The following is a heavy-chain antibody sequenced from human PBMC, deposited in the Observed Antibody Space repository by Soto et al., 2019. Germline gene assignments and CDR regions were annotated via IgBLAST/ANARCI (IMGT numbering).Heavy chain of an antibody. CDR2: IYYSGST. CDR3: ARLVAAIWFDP. CDR1: GGSISSYY. V-gene: IGHV4-59*08. J-gene: IGHJ5*02. Sequence: PSETLSLTCTVSGGSISSYYWSWIRQPPGNGLEWIGYIYYSGSTNYNPSLKSRVTISVDTSKNQFSLKLSSVTAADTAVYYCARLVAAIWFDPWGQGTLVTVSS. D-gene: IGHD6-25*01.